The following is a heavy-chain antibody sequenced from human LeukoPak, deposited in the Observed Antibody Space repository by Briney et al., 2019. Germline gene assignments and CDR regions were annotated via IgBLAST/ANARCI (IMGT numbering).Heavy chain of an antibody. CDR1: GFTFNDYE. V-gene: IGHV3-48*03. D-gene: IGHD6-13*01. CDR3: AKDYSSSWGSPFDY. CDR2: ISSSGSTT. Sequence: GGSLRLSCAASGFTFNDYEMTWVRQAPGKGLEWISYISSSGSTTSHADSVKGRFTISRDNAKNSLYLQMNSLRAEDTALYYCAKDYSSSWGSPFDYWGQGTLVTVSS. J-gene: IGHJ4*02.